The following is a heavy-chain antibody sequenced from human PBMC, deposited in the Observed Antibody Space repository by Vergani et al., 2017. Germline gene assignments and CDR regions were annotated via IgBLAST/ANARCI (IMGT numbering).Heavy chain of an antibody. J-gene: IGHJ4*02. CDR2: IYYSGST. CDR1: GGSISSYY. D-gene: IGHD3-10*01. V-gene: IGHV4-59*01. Sequence: QVQLQESGPGLVKPSETLSLTCTDSGGSISSYYWSWIRQPPGKGLECIGYIYYSGSTNYNPSLKSRVTISVDTSKNQFSLKLSSETAADTAVYYCARGITMVRGAYFDYWGQGTLVTVSS. CDR3: ARGITMVRGAYFDY.